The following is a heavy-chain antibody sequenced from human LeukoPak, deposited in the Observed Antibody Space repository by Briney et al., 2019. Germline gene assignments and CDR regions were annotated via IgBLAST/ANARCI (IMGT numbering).Heavy chain of an antibody. V-gene: IGHV3-21*01. Sequence: GGSLRLSCAASGFXFSSYSINWVRQAPGKGLEWVSSISSSGSYIYYADSVKGRFTISRDNAKNSLYLQMNSLRAEDTAVYYCARDKIPLDFYDSSGPSYYFDYWGQGTLVTVSS. J-gene: IGHJ4*02. D-gene: IGHD3-22*01. CDR3: ARDKIPLDFYDSSGPSYYFDY. CDR2: ISSSGSYI. CDR1: GFXFSSYS.